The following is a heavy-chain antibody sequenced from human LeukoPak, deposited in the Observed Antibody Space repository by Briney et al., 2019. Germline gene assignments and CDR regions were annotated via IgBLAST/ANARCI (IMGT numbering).Heavy chain of an antibody. CDR2: ILHSGST. CDR3: ARWSIMITFGGVIVPVSFDY. Sequence: SQTLSLTCDVSGGSITSGTYYWSWIRQPPGKGLEWIGYILHSGSTYQNPSLKSRVTISVDTSKSPFSLKLSSVTAADTAVYYCARWSIMITFGGVIVPVSFDYWGQGTLVTVSS. D-gene: IGHD3-16*02. J-gene: IGHJ4*02. CDR1: GGSITSGTYY. V-gene: IGHV4-30-2*01.